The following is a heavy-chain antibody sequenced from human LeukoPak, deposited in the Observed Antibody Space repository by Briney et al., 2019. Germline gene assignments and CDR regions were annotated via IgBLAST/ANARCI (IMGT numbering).Heavy chain of an antibody. CDR3: TVFSWLQLLSLACY. Sequence: GRSLRLSCAASGFTFSNAWMSWVRQAPGKGLEWVGRIKSKTDGGTADYAAPVKGRFTISRDDSKNTLYLQMNSLKTEDTAVYYCTVFSWLQLLSLACYWGQGTLVTVSS. CDR1: GFTFSNAW. J-gene: IGHJ4*02. V-gene: IGHV3-15*01. CDR2: IKSKTDGGTA. D-gene: IGHD5-24*01.